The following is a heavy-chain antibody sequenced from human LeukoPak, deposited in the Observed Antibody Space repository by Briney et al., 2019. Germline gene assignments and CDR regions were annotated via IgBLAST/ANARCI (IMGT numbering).Heavy chain of an antibody. D-gene: IGHD6-13*01. CDR2: ISSSGSTI. V-gene: IGHV3-48*03. Sequence: GGSLRLSCAASGFTFSSYEMNWVRQAPGKGLEWVSYISSSGSTIYYADSVKGRFTISRDNSKNTLYLQMNSLRAEDTAVYYCAKAPVWAAGNYPFDYWGQGTLVTVSS. J-gene: IGHJ4*02. CDR3: AKAPVWAAGNYPFDY. CDR1: GFTFSSYE.